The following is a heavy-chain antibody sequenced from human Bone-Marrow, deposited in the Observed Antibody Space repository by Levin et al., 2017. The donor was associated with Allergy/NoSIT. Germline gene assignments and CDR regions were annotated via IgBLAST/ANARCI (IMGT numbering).Heavy chain of an antibody. CDR1: GFTFSNAW. CDR2: IKSKTDGGTT. V-gene: IGHV3-15*01. Sequence: GESLKISCAASGFTFSNAWMSWVRQAPGKGLEWVGRIKSKTDGGTTDYAAPVKGRFTISRDDSKNTLYLQMNSLKTEDTAVYYCTTEANDYIWGSYRYLAFDIWGQGTMVTVSS. D-gene: IGHD3-16*02. CDR3: TTEANDYIWGSYRYLAFDI. J-gene: IGHJ3*02.